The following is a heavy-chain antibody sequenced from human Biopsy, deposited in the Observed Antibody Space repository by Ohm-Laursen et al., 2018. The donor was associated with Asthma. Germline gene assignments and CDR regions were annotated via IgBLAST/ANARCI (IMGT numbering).Heavy chain of an antibody. D-gene: IGHD7-27*01. J-gene: IGHJ4*02. V-gene: IGHV4-31*03. CDR1: GDSITSGGCC. Sequence: TLSLTCTVSGDSITSGGCCWNWIRQHPGKGLEWIGYIHHSGTSYFNPSLKSRVSFSRDTSKNQFSLRLSSVTAADTAVYYCARHWDWGSFFDYWGQGTPVTVSS. CDR2: IHHSGTS. CDR3: ARHWDWGSFFDY.